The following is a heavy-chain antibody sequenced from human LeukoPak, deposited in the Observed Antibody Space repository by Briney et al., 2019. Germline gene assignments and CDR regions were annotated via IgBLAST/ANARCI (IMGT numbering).Heavy chain of an antibody. CDR2: ISSSSGYI. V-gene: IGHV3-21*01. CDR3: AREGSGSYSYNWFDP. D-gene: IGHD1-26*01. CDR1: GFTFTSFS. J-gene: IGHJ5*02. Sequence: GGSLRLSCAASGFTFTSFSMNWVRQAPGKGLEWVSSISSSSGYIYYADSVRGRFTISRDNAKNSLYLQMNSLRAEDTAVYYCAREGSGSYSYNWFDPWGQGTLVTVSS.